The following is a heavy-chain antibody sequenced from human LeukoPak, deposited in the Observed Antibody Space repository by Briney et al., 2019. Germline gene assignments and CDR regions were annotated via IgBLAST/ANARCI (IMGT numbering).Heavy chain of an antibody. CDR3: ARDGLPYCGGDCSAPLDY. D-gene: IGHD2-21*02. J-gene: IGHJ4*02. CDR1: GFTFSSYS. V-gene: IGHV3-21*01. CDR2: ISSSSSYI. Sequence: GGSLRLSCAASGFTFSSYSMNWVRQAPGKGLEWVSSISSSSSYIYYADSVKGRFTISRDNAKNSLYLQMNSLRAEDTAVYYCARDGLPYCGGDCSAPLDYWGQGTLVTVSS.